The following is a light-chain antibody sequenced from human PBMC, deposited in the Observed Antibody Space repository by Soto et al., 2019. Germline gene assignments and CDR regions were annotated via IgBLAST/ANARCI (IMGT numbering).Light chain of an antibody. CDR1: SSDLGSYNL. CDR2: EVN. V-gene: IGLV2-23*02. J-gene: IGLJ3*02. CDR3: CSCAGSSTSWV. Sequence: QTALTQPASVSGSPGQSLTISCTGTSSDLGSYNLVSWYQQHPGKAPKLMIYEVNKRPSGVSNRFSASKSGNTASLTISGLQAEDEADYYCCSCAGSSTSWVFGGGTKLTVL.